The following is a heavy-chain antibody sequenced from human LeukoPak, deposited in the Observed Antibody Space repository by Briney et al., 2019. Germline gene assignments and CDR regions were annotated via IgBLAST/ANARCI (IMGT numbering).Heavy chain of an antibody. CDR3: ARVPGPNWFDP. CDR2: IYHSGST. CDR1: GGSISSSNW. J-gene: IGHJ5*02. V-gene: IGHV4-4*02. Sequence: SETLSLTCAVSGGSISSSNWWSWVRQPPGKGLEWIGEIYHSGSTYYNPSLKSRVTISVDTSKNQFSLKLSSVTAADTAVYYCARVPGPNWFDPWGQGTLVTVSS.